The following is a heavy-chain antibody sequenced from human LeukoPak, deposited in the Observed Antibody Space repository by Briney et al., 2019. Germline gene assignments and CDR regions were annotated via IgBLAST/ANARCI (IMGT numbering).Heavy chain of an antibody. CDR3: ARAGYSYGFDF. J-gene: IGHJ4*02. CDR2: ISGDGSST. Sequence: QPGGSLRLSCAASGFTFSSYWTHWVRQAPGKGLVWVSRISGDGSSTSYADSVKGRFTISRDNAKNTLYLQMNSLRAEDSAAYYCARAGYSYGFDFRGQGTLVTVSS. D-gene: IGHD5-18*01. V-gene: IGHV3-74*01. CDR1: GFTFSSYW.